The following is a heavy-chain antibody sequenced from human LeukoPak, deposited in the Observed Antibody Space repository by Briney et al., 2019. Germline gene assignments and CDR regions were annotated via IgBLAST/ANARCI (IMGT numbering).Heavy chain of an antibody. CDR1: GGTFSSYA. Sequence: ASVKVSCKASGGTFSSYAISWVRQAPGQGLDWMGRIIPIFGTANYAQKFQGRVTITADKSTSTAYMELSSLRSEDTAVYYCARGWIAARRSERPGYYMDVWGKGTTVTVSS. D-gene: IGHD6-6*01. CDR3: ARGWIAARRSERPGYYMDV. CDR2: IIPIFGTA. J-gene: IGHJ6*03. V-gene: IGHV1-69*06.